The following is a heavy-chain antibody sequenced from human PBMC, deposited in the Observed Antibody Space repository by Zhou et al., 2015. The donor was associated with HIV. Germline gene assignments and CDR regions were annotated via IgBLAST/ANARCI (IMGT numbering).Heavy chain of an antibody. CDR1: GFTFSVFV. D-gene: IGHD3-16*02. CDR2: LGDDGTTK. CDR3: ARDGYDYVWGTYRPIDY. Sequence: DVQMVESGGALVRPGGSVRLSCEVSGFTFSVFVFHWVRQVPGKAPLWVARLGDDGTTKTYADSVKGRFTISRDNSKNTVYLQMNSLRAEDTAVYYCARDGYDYVWGTYRPIDYWGQGTLVTVSS. V-gene: IGHV3-74*03. J-gene: IGHJ4*02.